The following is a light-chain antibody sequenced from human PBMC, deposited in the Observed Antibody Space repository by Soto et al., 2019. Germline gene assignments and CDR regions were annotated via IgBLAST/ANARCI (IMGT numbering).Light chain of an antibody. CDR1: QSISSY. CDR2: AAS. J-gene: IGKJ1*01. Sequence: DIQMTQSPSSLSASVGDRVTITCRASQSISSYLNWYQQKPGKAPKLLIYAASSLQSGVPSRFSASGSGTNFPLPIRSLQPEDFATYYCQQSYSTPRTFGQGTKVEIK. V-gene: IGKV1-39*01. CDR3: QQSYSTPRT.